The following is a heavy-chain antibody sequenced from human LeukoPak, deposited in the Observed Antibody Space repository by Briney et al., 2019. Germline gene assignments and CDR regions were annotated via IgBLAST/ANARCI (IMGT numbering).Heavy chain of an antibody. D-gene: IGHD3-3*01. CDR2: ISGSGGST. Sequence: GGSLRLSCAASGFTFSSYAMSWVRQAPGKGLEWVSAISGSGGSTYYADSVKGRFTISRDNSKNTLYLQMNSLRAEDTAVYYCAKSGDVLRFLESLYAFDIWGQGTMVTVSS. CDR3: AKSGDVLRFLESLYAFDI. CDR1: GFTFSSYA. V-gene: IGHV3-23*01. J-gene: IGHJ3*02.